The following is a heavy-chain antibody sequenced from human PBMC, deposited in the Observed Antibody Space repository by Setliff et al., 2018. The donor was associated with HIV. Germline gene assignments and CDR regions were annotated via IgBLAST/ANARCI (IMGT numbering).Heavy chain of an antibody. CDR1: GYRFSTFG. V-gene: IGHV1-18*01. J-gene: IGHJ6*02. Sequence: ASVKVSCKASGYRFSTFGISWVRQAPGQGLEWMGWISGYNADTDYAQKFQGRVSMNTDISTNTAYMELRSLRSDDTAVYYCARDNVRGPTNAMDVWGQGTTVTVSS. CDR3: ARDNVRGPTNAMDV. CDR2: ISGYNADT. D-gene: IGHD3-10*01.